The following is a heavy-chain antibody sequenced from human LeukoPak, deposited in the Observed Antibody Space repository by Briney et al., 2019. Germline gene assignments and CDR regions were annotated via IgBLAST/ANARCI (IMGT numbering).Heavy chain of an antibody. Sequence: PSGTPSITCAVSGGSILTTNWRCWVRQPPGKGLEWIGEVHLSGTSNYNPSLKSRVSMSIDTSKNQLSLKLTSVTAADTAMYYWASETGAFSPFGFWGQGRLVTVSS. CDR3: ASETGAFSPFGF. V-gene: IGHV4-4*02. D-gene: IGHD7-27*01. J-gene: IGHJ1*01. CDR1: GGSILTTNW. CDR2: VHLSGTS.